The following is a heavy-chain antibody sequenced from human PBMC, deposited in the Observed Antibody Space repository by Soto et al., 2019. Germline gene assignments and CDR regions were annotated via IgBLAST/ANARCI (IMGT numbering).Heavy chain of an antibody. CDR3: ARQIIVVVPAAPSFDY. D-gene: IGHD2-2*01. CDR1: GGSISSSSYY. Sequence: LCGGSISSSSYYWGWIRQPPGKGLEWIGSIYYSGSTYYNPSLKSRVTISVDTSKNQFSLKLSSVTAADTAVYYCARQIIVVVPAAPSFDYWGQGTLVTVSS. V-gene: IGHV4-39*01. J-gene: IGHJ4*02. CDR2: IYYSGST.